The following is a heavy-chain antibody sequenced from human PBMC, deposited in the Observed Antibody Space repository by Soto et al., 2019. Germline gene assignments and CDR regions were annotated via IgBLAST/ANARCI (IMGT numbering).Heavy chain of an antibody. D-gene: IGHD2-15*01. J-gene: IGHJ3*02. CDR3: AGGHCRCGSWYLGGESFDI. Sequence: QVQLVQSGAEVKKPGASVKVSCKASGYTFTSYGISWVRQAPAQGLEWMGWISAYNGNTNYAQKLQGRVTMTTHTPKRKAYRELRSLRSDDPAVYYFAGGHCRCGSWYLGGESFDILGQGTMVTVSS. CDR1: GYTFTSYG. V-gene: IGHV1-18*01. CDR2: ISAYNGNT.